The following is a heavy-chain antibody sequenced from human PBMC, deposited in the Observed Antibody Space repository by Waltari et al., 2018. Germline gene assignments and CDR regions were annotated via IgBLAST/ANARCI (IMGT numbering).Heavy chain of an antibody. CDR3: AIRLYGDYVF. CDR1: GGTFSSYA. CDR2: IIPILGTA. Sequence: QVQLVQSGAEVKKPGSSVKVSCKASGGTFSSYAIRWVRQAPGQGLEWMGGIIPILGTANYAQRFEARVTITADESTSTAYMERSSLRSEDTAVYYCAIRLYGDYVFWGQGTLVTVSS. V-gene: IGHV1-69*01. D-gene: IGHD4-17*01. J-gene: IGHJ4*02.